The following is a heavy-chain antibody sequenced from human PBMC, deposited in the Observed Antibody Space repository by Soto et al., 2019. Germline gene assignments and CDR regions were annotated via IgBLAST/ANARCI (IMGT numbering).Heavy chain of an antibody. CDR2: ISGSGVST. D-gene: IGHD3-22*01. CDR1: GCTISSYA. CDR3: AKSPGMYYYDSSGYYHYDY. V-gene: IGHV3-23*01. Sequence: GGSLRLSCAASGCTISSYAMSWVRQAPGKGLEWVSAISGSGVSTYYADSVKGRFTISRDNSKNTLYLQMNSLRAEDTAVYYCAKSPGMYYYDSSGYYHYDYWGQGTLVTVS. J-gene: IGHJ4*02.